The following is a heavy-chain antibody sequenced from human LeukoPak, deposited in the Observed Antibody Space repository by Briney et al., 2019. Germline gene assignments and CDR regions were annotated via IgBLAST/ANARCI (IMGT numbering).Heavy chain of an antibody. CDR1: GFTVSSNY. Sequence: PGGSLRLSCAASGFTVSSNYMSWVRQAPGKGLEWVSVIYSGGSTYYADSVKGRFTISRDNSKNTLYLQMNSLRAEDTAVYYCARVLESEMATIGATDYWGQGTLVTVSS. CDR3: ARVLESEMATIGATDY. J-gene: IGHJ4*02. CDR2: IYSGGST. D-gene: IGHD5-24*01. V-gene: IGHV3-53*01.